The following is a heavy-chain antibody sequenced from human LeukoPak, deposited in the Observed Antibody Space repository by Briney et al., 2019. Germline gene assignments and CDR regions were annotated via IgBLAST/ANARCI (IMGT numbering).Heavy chain of an antibody. CDR3: ARIRDGYNNAYDI. J-gene: IGHJ3*02. CDR1: GYTFTRYY. V-gene: IGHV1-46*01. CDR2: INPSGGST. Sequence: ASVTVSCKASGYTFTRYYMHWVRQAPGQGLEWMGIINPSGGSTNYAQKFQGRVTMTRDTSTNTVYMELSSLRSEDTAVYYCARIRDGYNNAYDIWGQGTMVTVSS. D-gene: IGHD5-24*01.